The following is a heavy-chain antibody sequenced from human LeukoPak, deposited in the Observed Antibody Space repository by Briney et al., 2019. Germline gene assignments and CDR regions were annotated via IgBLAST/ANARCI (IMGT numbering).Heavy chain of an antibody. CDR1: GFTVSNNR. Sequence: GGSLRLSCAASGFTVSNNRLSWVRQAPGMGLEWVSTTYSDGNTYYPDSVKGRFTISRDGSKNTLYLQLNSLRTEDTAIYYCVREREGSNSEHWGQGTLVTVSS. J-gene: IGHJ1*01. CDR3: VREREGSNSEH. V-gene: IGHV3-53*01. D-gene: IGHD1-26*01. CDR2: TYSDGNT.